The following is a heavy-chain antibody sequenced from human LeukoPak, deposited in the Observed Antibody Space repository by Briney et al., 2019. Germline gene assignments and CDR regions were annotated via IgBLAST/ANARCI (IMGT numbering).Heavy chain of an antibody. V-gene: IGHV3-15*01. CDR2: IKSKTDGGTT. Sequence: GGSLRLSCAASGLTFSNAWMSWVRQAPGKGLEWVGRIKSKTDGGTTDYAAPVKGRFTISRDDSKNTLYLQMNSLKTEDTAVYYCTTDAPVGAIGLSAFDIWGQGTMVTVSS. J-gene: IGHJ3*02. CDR1: GLTFSNAW. CDR3: TTDAPVGAIGLSAFDI. D-gene: IGHD1-26*01.